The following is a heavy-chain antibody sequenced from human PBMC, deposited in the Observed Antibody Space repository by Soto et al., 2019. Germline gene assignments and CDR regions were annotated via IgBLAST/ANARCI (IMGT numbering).Heavy chain of an antibody. J-gene: IGHJ4*02. CDR2: IKEDGTEK. Sequence: EVQLVESGGGLVRPGGSLRLSCAASGFTFSRYWMSWVRQAPGKGPEWVANIKEDGTEKYHVNSEEGRFTISRDNAKNSLNLQMNSLRAEDTAIYYCAGGGGQSVDYWGQGTLVTVSS. CDR3: AGGGGQSVDY. D-gene: IGHD3-3*01. CDR1: GFTFSRYW. V-gene: IGHV3-7*01.